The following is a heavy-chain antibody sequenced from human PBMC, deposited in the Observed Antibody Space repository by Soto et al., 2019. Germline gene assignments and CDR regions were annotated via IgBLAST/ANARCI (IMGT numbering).Heavy chain of an antibody. CDR1: GGSISSYY. CDR3: ARHRRDGYCSGGSCYLAPDYDAFDI. J-gene: IGHJ3*02. CDR2: IYYSGST. D-gene: IGHD2-15*01. Sequence: SETLSLTCTVSGGSISSYYWSWIRQPPGKGLERIGYIYYSGSTNYNPSLKSRVTISVDTSKNQFSLKLSSVTAADTAVYYCARHRRDGYCSGGSCYLAPDYDAFDIWGQGTMVTVSS. V-gene: IGHV4-59*08.